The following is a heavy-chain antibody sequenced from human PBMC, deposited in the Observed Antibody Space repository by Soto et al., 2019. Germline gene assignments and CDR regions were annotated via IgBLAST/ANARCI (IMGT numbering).Heavy chain of an antibody. D-gene: IGHD2-15*01. V-gene: IGHV3-23*01. Sequence: GGSLRDSSAASGFTSGQKAMSGGRQAPGKGLEWVSGISDSGATTYYADSVRGRFTISRDNSKNPLYLQMKSLRAEDPASFFFARQDPSSALFPYWG. J-gene: IGHJ4*01. CDR2: ISDSGATT. CDR1: GFTSGQKA. CDR3: ARQDPSSALFPY.